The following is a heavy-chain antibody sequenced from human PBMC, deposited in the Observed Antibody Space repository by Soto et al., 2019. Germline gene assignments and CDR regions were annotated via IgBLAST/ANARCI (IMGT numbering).Heavy chain of an antibody. J-gene: IGHJ6*04. CDR1: SGSISSSNW. CDR2: IYHSGST. Sequence: SETLSLTCAVSSGSISSSNWWSWVRQPPGKGLEWIGEIYHSGSTNYNPSLKSRVTISVDKSKNQFSLKLSSVTAADTAVYYCARFGGGVVVPAAIWDVWGKGTTVTVSS. D-gene: IGHD2-2*01. V-gene: IGHV4-4*02. CDR3: ARFGGGVVVPAAIWDV.